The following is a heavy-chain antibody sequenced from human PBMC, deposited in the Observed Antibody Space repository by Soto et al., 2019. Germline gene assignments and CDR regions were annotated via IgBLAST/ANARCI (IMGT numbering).Heavy chain of an antibody. CDR2: VSYDGSNK. V-gene: IGHV3-30-3*01. D-gene: IGHD3-16*01. CDR3: ARDGRLGESPDDY. J-gene: IGHJ4*02. Sequence: GGSLRLSCAASGFTFSSYAMHWVRQAPGKGLEWVAVVSYDGSNKYYKDSVKGRFTISRDNSKNTLYLQMNSLRTEDTAVYYCARDGRLGESPDDYWGQGTLVTVSS. CDR1: GFTFSSYA.